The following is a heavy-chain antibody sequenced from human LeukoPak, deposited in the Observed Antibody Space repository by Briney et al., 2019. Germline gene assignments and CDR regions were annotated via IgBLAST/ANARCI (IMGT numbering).Heavy chain of an antibody. D-gene: IGHD4-11*01. Sequence: SETLSLTCSVSGGPISIYYWTWIRQIPGKGLEWIGYIYYTGTTNYNPLFESRATISVDTSKDQFSLKLSSVTAVDTAVYYCARVGGGGPVTTPQYYHYYYMDVWGKGTTVTVSS. V-gene: IGHV4-59*08. CDR1: GGPISIYY. CDR2: IYYTGTT. CDR3: ARVGGGGPVTTPQYYHYYYMDV. J-gene: IGHJ6*03.